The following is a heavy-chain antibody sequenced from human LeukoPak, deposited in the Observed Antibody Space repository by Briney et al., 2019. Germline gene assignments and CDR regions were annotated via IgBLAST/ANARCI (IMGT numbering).Heavy chain of an antibody. V-gene: IGHV3-11*01. CDR1: GFTFSDYY. CDR3: ARGPRYSGYAVIGGDY. CDR2: ISSSGSTI. D-gene: IGHD5-12*01. J-gene: IGHJ4*02. Sequence: GGSLRLSCAASGFTFSDYYMSWIRQAPGKRLEWVSYISSSGSTIYYADSVKGRLTISRDNAKNSLYLQMNSLRAEDTAVYYCARGPRYSGYAVIGGDYWGQGTLVTVSS.